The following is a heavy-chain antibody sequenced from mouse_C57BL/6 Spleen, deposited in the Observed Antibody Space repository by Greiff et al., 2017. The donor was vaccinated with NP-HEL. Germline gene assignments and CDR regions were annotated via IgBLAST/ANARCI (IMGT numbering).Heavy chain of an antibody. J-gene: IGHJ3*01. CDR3: ARNGEGFAY. CDR1: GYTFTSYW. CDR2: IDPSDSYT. Sequence: QVQLQQSGAELVMPGASVKLSCKASGYTFTSYWMHWVKQRPGQGLEWIGEIDPSDSYTNYNQKFKGKSTLTVDKSSSTAYMQLSSLTTEDSAVEYCARNGEGFAYWGQGTLVTVSA. V-gene: IGHV1-69*01.